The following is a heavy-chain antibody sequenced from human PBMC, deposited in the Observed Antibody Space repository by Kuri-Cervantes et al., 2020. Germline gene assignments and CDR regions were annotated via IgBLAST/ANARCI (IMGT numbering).Heavy chain of an antibody. CDR3: ARLVGHSSSWYNWFDP. J-gene: IGHJ5*02. Sequence: ASVKVSCKASGYTFTGYYMHWVRQAPGQGLEWMGWINPNSGGTNYAQKFQGRVTMTRDTSKNQFSLKLSSVTAADTAVYYCARLVGHSSSWYNWFDPWGQGTLVTVSS. CDR2: INPNSGGT. V-gene: IGHV1-2*02. CDR1: GYTFTGYY. D-gene: IGHD6-13*01.